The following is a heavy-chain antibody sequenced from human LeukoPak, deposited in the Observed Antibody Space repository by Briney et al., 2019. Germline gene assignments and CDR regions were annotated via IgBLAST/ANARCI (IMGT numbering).Heavy chain of an antibody. CDR1: GFTFTNHW. CDR2: IKEDGSEK. Sequence: RGSLRLSCAASGFTFTNHWMSWVRQAPGKGLEWVANIKEDGSEKYYVDSVKGRFTVSRDNVKNSLFLQMNSLRVDDTAVYYCAKSGSSVFWSWGQGTLVAVSS. CDR3: AKSGSSVFWS. V-gene: IGHV3-7*03. J-gene: IGHJ5*02. D-gene: IGHD3-3*02.